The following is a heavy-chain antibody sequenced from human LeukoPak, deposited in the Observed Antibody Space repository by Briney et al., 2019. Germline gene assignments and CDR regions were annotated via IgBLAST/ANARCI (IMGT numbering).Heavy chain of an antibody. CDR2: ISGSGGST. CDR3: AKITMIVVRRGYFDY. J-gene: IGHJ4*02. D-gene: IGHD3-22*01. V-gene: IGHV3-23*01. Sequence: GGSLRLSCAASGFTFSSYAMSWVRQAPGKGLEWVSAISGSGGSTYYADSVKGRFTISRDNSKNTLYLQMNSLRAEDTAVYYCAKITMIVVRRGYFDYWGQGTLVTVSS. CDR1: GFTFSSYA.